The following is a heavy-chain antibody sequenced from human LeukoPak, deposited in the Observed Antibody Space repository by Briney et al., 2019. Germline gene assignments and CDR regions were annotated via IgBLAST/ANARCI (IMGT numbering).Heavy chain of an antibody. CDR2: INPSGGST. J-gene: IGHJ4*02. CDR3: ARGPGEVRYYDSSGYYHY. V-gene: IGHV1-46*01. D-gene: IGHD3-22*01. CDR1: GYTFTSYY. Sequence: GASVKVSCKASGYTFTSYYMHWVRQAPGQGLEWMGIINPSGGSTSYAQKFQGRVTMTRDMSTSTVYMELSSLRSEDTAVYYCARGPGEVRYYDSSGYYHYWGQGTLVTVSS.